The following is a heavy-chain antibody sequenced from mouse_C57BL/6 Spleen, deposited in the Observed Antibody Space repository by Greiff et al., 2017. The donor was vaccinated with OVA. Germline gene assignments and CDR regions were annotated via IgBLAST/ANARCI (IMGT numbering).Heavy chain of an antibody. CDR3: ASTVVSNYYAMDD. CDR1: GYTFTSYW. V-gene: IGHV1-50*01. D-gene: IGHD1-1*01. J-gene: IGHJ4*01. CDR2: IFPADSYT. Sequence: VKLQQPGAELVKPGASVKLSCKASGYTFTSYWMSWVKQRPGQGLEWIGEIFPADSYTNYNQKFKGKATLTVETSSSTAYLQLSSLTSEDSAVYYCASTVVSNYYAMDDWGQGTSVTVSS.